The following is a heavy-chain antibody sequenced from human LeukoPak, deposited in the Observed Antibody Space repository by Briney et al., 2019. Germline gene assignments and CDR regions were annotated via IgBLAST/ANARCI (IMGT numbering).Heavy chain of an antibody. D-gene: IGHD2-2*01. Sequence: ASVKVSCKVSGYTLTELSMHWVRQAPGKGLEWMGGFDPEDGETIYAQKFQGRVTITRNTSISTAYMELSSLRSEDTAVYYCARLVVPAAMGSYNWFDPWGQGTLVTVSS. CDR1: GYTLTELS. CDR2: FDPEDGET. CDR3: ARLVVPAAMGSYNWFDP. V-gene: IGHV1-24*01. J-gene: IGHJ5*02.